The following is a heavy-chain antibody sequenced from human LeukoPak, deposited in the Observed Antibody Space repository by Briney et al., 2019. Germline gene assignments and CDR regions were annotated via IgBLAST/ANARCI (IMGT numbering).Heavy chain of an antibody. CDR1: GYTFTGYY. Sequence: ASVKVSCKASGYTFTGYYMHWVRQAPGQGLEWMGWINPNSGGTNYAQKFQGRVTMTRDTSISTAYMELSRLRSDDTAVYYCARYCYDSSGYYYYYGMDVWGQGTTVTVSS. CDR2: INPNSGGT. J-gene: IGHJ6*02. D-gene: IGHD3-22*01. CDR3: ARYCYDSSGYYYYYGMDV. V-gene: IGHV1-2*02.